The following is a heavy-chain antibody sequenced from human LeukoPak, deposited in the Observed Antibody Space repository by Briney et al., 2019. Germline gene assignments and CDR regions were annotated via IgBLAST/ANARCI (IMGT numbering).Heavy chain of an antibody. CDR1: GYTFTSYY. Sequence: ASVKVSCKASGYTFTSYYMHWVRQAPGQGLEWMGIINPSGGSTSYAQKFQGRVTMTRDTSTSTVYMELSSLRSEDTAVYYCARVTRDGYNWENAFDIWGQGTMVTVSS. V-gene: IGHV1-46*01. CDR3: ARVTRDGYNWENAFDI. J-gene: IGHJ3*02. D-gene: IGHD5-24*01. CDR2: INPSGGST.